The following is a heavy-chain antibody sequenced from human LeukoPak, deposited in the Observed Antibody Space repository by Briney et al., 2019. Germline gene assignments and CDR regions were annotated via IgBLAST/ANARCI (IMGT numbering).Heavy chain of an antibody. CDR2: IDSTSSII. J-gene: IGHJ4*02. CDR3: AKDAVGATAYYFDY. D-gene: IGHD1-26*01. V-gene: IGHV3-48*01. Sequence: GGSLRLSCAASGFTFSSYWMSWVRQAPGKGLEWVSYIDSTSSIIYYAGSVKGRFTISRDNSKNTLYMQMNSLRAEDTAVYYCAKDAVGATAYYFDYWGQGTLVTVSS. CDR1: GFTFSSYW.